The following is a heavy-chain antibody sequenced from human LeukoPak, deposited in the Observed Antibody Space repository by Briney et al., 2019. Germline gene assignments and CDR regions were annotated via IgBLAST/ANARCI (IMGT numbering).Heavy chain of an antibody. V-gene: IGHV4-59*01. Sequence: SETLSLTCTVSGGSISSDYWSWIRQPPGKGLEWIGYIYYSGSTNYNPSLKSRVTISVDTSKNQFSLKLSSVTAADTAVYYCARWNSNMNWNYLRGAFDIWGQGTMVTVSS. J-gene: IGHJ3*02. CDR3: ARWNSNMNWNYLRGAFDI. CDR2: IYYSGST. CDR1: GGSISSDY. D-gene: IGHD1-7*01.